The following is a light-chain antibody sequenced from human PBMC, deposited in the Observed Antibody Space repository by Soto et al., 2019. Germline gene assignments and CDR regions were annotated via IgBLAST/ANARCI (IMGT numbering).Light chain of an antibody. CDR2: GAS. J-gene: IGKJ1*01. V-gene: IGKV3-20*01. CDR3: QQYGSSWWT. Sequence: IGLTQYTGTLSLSPGARATLSCRASQSVSSNLAWYQQKPGQAPRLLIYGASSRATGIPDRFSGSGSGTDFTLTISRLKPEDFAVYYCQQYGSSWWTFGQGTKVDI. CDR1: QSVSSN.